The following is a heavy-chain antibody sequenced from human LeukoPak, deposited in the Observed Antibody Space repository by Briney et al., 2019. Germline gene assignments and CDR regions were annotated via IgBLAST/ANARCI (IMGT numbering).Heavy chain of an antibody. D-gene: IGHD6-13*01. CDR1: GGSISSSSYY. CDR2: IYYSGST. Sequence: SETLSLTCTVSGGSISSSSYYWGWIRQPPGKGLEWIGSIYYSGSTYYNPSLKSRVTISVDTSKNQFSLKLSSVTAADTAVYYCARDGIAAAGTTPGWLGPWGQGTLVTVSS. V-gene: IGHV4-39*07. CDR3: ARDGIAAAGTTPGWLGP. J-gene: IGHJ5*02.